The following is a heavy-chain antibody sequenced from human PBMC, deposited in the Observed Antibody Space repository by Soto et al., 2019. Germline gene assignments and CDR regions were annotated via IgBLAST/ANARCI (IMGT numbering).Heavy chain of an antibody. V-gene: IGHV3-21*06. Sequence: GGSLRLSCAASGFTFTSYSMNGVGQAPGKGLEWVSSISSTTNYIYYGDSMNGRFTISRDNAKNSLYLEMNSLRAEDTAVYYCARESEDLTSNFDYWGQGTLVTVSS. CDR1: GFTFTSYS. CDR2: ISSTTNYI. J-gene: IGHJ4*02. CDR3: ARESEDLTSNFDY.